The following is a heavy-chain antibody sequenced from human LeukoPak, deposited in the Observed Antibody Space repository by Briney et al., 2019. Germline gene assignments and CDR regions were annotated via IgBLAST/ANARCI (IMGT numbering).Heavy chain of an antibody. CDR2: VSGSGGRT. CDR1: GFAFSAFA. D-gene: IGHD2-21*02. J-gene: IGHJ3*02. V-gene: IGHV3-23*01. Sequence: PGGSLRLSCVASGFAFSAFAISWVRQAPGKGLEWVSAVSGSGGRTFYADSVRGRFTISRDNSKKTVFLQMDSLRAEDTAVYYCAKGGAAMTDAPHGDVVTTTLDGFDIWGRGTMVTVSS. CDR3: AKGGAAMTDAPHGDVVTTTLDGFDI.